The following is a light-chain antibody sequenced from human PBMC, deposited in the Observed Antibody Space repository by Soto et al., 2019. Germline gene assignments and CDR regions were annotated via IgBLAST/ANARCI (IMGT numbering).Light chain of an antibody. CDR3: QKSYSTPPT. CDR2: AAS. CDR1: QSISSY. Sequence: DIQMTHSPYSLSSSLGDRDTITCRASQSISSYLNWYQKKPGKAPNLLIYAASSFQSGVPSRFSGSGSGTDFALTISSLQPEDFATYYYQKSYSTPPTLGQGRKVDIK. V-gene: IGKV1-39*01. J-gene: IGKJ1*01.